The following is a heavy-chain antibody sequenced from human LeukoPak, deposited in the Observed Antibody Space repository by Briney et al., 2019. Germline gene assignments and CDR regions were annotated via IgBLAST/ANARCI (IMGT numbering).Heavy chain of an antibody. CDR2: IYHSGST. CDR1: GGSISSSSYY. CDR3: ARGFSMIVESDAFDI. J-gene: IGHJ3*02. Sequence: PSETLSLTCTVSGGSISSSSYYWGWIRQPPGKGLEWIGSIYHSGSTYYNPSLKSRVTISVDRSKNQFSLKLSSVTAADTAVYYCARGFSMIVESDAFDIWGQGTMVTVSS. V-gene: IGHV4-39*07. D-gene: IGHD3-22*01.